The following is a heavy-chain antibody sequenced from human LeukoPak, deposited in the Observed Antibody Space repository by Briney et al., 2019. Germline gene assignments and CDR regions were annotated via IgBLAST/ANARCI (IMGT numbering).Heavy chain of an antibody. D-gene: IGHD2-15*01. CDR3: ARDSTGYCSGGSCYGFDY. J-gene: IGHJ4*02. V-gene: IGHV3-48*01. CDR2: ISSSSTI. CDR1: GFTFSSYS. Sequence: GGSLRLSCAASGFTFSSYSMNWVRQAPGKGLEWVSYISSSSTIYYADSVKGRFTISRDNAKNSLYLQMNSLRAEDTAVYYCARDSTGYCSGGSCYGFDYWGQGTLVTVSS.